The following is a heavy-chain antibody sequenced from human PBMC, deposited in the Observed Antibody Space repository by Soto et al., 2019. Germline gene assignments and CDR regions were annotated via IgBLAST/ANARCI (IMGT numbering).Heavy chain of an antibody. J-gene: IGHJ4*02. CDR1: GFTFSSYG. Sequence: GGSLRLSCAASGFTFSSYGMHWVRQAPGKGLEWVAVIWYDGSNKYYADSVKGRFTISRDNSKNTLYLQMNSLRAEDTAVYYCARSRLAATPLHPYFDYWGQGTLVTVSS. CDR3: ARSRLAATPLHPYFDY. CDR2: IWYDGSNK. V-gene: IGHV3-33*01. D-gene: IGHD2-15*01.